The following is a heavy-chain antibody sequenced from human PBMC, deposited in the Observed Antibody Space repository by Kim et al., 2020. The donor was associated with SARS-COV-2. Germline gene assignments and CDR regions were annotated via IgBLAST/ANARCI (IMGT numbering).Heavy chain of an antibody. Sequence: GGSLRLSCAASGFTFDDYAMHWVRQAPGKGLEWVSGISWHSGSIGYADSVTGRFTISRDNAKNSLYLQMNSLRAEDTALYYCAKALYHTYYYGSGSYYDVSYYYYGMDVWGQGTTVTGSS. D-gene: IGHD3-10*01. CDR2: ISWHSGSI. CDR1: GFTFDDYA. CDR3: AKALYHTYYYGSGSYYDVSYYYYGMDV. J-gene: IGHJ6*02. V-gene: IGHV3-9*01.